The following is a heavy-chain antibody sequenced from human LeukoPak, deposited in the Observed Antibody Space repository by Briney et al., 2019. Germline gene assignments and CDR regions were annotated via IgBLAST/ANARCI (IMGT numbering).Heavy chain of an antibody. V-gene: IGHV3-23*01. CDR2: ISGRGANT. CDR1: GFTFSSYA. CDR3: AKDISGSTAY. D-gene: IGHD1-7*01. J-gene: IGHJ4*02. Sequence: GGSLRLSCATSGFTFSSYAMSWVRQAPGKGLEWVSSISGRGANTHYADSVKGRFTISGDYSKNTLNLQMNSLRAEDTALYYCAKDISGSTAYWGQGTLVTVSS.